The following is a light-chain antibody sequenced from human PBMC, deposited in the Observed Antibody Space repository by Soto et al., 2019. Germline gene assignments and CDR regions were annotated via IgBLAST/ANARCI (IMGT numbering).Light chain of an antibody. CDR1: QSISSY. CDR3: QQTYSAPPL. J-gene: IGKJ1*01. V-gene: IGKV1-39*01. CDR2: AAS. Sequence: DIQMTQSPSSLSASVGDRVTITCRASQSISSYLNWYQQKPGKAPKLLIYAASSLQSGVPSRFSGSGSGTDFTLSITSLHSEDSANYYCQQTYSAPPLFCQGTKVDIK.